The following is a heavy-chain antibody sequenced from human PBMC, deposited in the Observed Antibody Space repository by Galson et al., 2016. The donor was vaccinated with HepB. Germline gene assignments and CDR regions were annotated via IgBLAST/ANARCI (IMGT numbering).Heavy chain of an antibody. CDR3: AKRHEYCPAVGCSVDY. D-gene: IGHD2/OR15-2a*01. CDR1: GFTFSNYG. Sequence: SLRLSCAASGFTFSNYGMHWVRQPPGKGLEWVAADSKDGRRKFYADSVKGRFTISRDNSNNMLNLQMNSLRPDDTAVYYCAKRHEYCPAVGCSVDYWGQGTLVSVSS. CDR2: DSKDGRRK. V-gene: IGHV3-30*18. J-gene: IGHJ4*02.